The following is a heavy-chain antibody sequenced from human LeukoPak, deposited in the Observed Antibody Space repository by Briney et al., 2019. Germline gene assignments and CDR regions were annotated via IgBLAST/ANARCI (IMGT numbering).Heavy chain of an antibody. D-gene: IGHD6-25*01. J-gene: IGHJ6*03. CDR1: GFTFSSYE. CDR2: ISSSGSTI. CDR3: ASESGTHNYYYYYMDV. Sequence: GGSLRLSCAASGFTFSSYEMNWVRQAPGKGLEWVSYISSSGSTIYYADSVKGRFTISRDNAKTSLYLQMNSLRAEDTAVYYCASESGTHNYYYYYMDVWGKGITVTISS. V-gene: IGHV3-48*03.